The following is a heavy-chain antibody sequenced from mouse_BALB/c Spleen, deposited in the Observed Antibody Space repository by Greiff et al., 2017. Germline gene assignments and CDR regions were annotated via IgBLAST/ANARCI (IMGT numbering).Heavy chain of an antibody. Sequence: DLVKPGASVKLSCKASGYTFTSYWINWIKQRPGQGLEWIGRIAPGSGSTYYNEMFKGKATLTVDTSSSTAYIQLSSLSSEDSAVYIYARERGNSWFAYWGQGTLVTVSA. CDR1: GYTFTSYW. V-gene: IGHV1S41*01. CDR3: ARERGNSWFAY. D-gene: IGHD2-1*01. CDR2: IAPGSGST. J-gene: IGHJ3*01.